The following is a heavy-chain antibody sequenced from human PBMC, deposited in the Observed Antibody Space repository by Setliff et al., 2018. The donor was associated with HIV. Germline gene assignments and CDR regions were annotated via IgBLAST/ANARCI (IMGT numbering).Heavy chain of an antibody. Sequence: GASLTISCKGSGYSFTDYWIAWVRQMPGKGLEWMGIMYPGDSDTRYSPSFQGRVTISADKSISTAYLHWSSLKASDTAMYYCARSDGVLYPIAYWGQGTLVTVSS. CDR3: ARSDGVLYPIAY. D-gene: IGHD3-10*01. J-gene: IGHJ4*02. V-gene: IGHV5-51*01. CDR1: GYSFTDYW. CDR2: MYPGDSDT.